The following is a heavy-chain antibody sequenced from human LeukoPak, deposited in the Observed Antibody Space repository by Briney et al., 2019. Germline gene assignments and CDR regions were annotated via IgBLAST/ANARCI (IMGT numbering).Heavy chain of an antibody. Sequence: GGSLRLSCAASGFTFSSYWMSWVRQAPGKGLEWVANIKQDGSEKYYVDSVKGQFTISRDNAKNSLYLQMNSLRAEDTAVYYCARDRVVAAAGKGGYYYYGMDVWGQGTTVTVSS. J-gene: IGHJ6*02. CDR2: IKQDGSEK. CDR1: GFTFSSYW. CDR3: ARDRVVAAAGKGGYYYYGMDV. V-gene: IGHV3-7*01. D-gene: IGHD6-13*01.